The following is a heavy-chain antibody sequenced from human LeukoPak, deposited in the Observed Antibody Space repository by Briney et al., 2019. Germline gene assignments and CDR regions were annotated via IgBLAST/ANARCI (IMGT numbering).Heavy chain of an antibody. CDR3: AKDLGRLQFYFDF. CDR1: GFTFDYYT. CDR2: TTWDGGNT. V-gene: IGHV3-43*01. D-gene: IGHD6-25*01. J-gene: IGHJ4*02. Sequence: GGSLRLSCAASGFTFDYYTMRWVRQAPGKGLEWVSLTTWDGGNTNYAESVRGRFTVSRDNSKNSVYLQMNFVRTDDTALYYCAKDLGRLQFYFDFWGRGTLVTVSS.